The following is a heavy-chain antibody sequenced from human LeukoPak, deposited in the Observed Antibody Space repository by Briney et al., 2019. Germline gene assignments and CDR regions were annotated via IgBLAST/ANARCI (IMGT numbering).Heavy chain of an antibody. CDR2: IYTSGST. V-gene: IGHV4-4*07. CDR1: GGSISSYY. J-gene: IGHJ5*02. D-gene: IGHD3-10*01. Sequence: SETLSPTCTVSGGSISSYYWSWIRQPAGKGLEWIGRIYTSGSTNYNPSLKSRVTMSVDTSKNQFSLKLSSVTAADTAVYYCARDGSGSYWNWFDPWGQGTLVTVSS. CDR3: ARDGSGSYWNWFDP.